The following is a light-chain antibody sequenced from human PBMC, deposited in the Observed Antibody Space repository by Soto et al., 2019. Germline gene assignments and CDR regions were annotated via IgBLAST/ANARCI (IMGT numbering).Light chain of an antibody. CDR2: EVY. J-gene: IGLJ2*01. CDR3: SAYAGSSTWV. CDR1: SSDVGGYNY. V-gene: IGLV2-8*01. Sequence: QSAPTQPPSASGSPGQSVTFSCTGTSSDVGGYNYVSWYQQYPGKAPKLTIYEVYKRHSGVPDRFSGSKSGNTASLTVSGLQPEDEADYYCSAYAGSSTWVFGGGTQLTVL.